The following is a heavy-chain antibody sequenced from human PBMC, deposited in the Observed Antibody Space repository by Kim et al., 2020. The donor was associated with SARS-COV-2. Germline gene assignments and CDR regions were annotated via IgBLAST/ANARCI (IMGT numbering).Heavy chain of an antibody. D-gene: IGHD1-1*01. J-gene: IGHJ4*02. CDR2: INHSGST. Sequence: SETLSLTCAVYGGSFSGYYWSWIRQPPGKGLEWIGEINHSGSTNYNPSLKSRVTISVDTSKNEFSLKLSSVTAADTAVYYCATKLPYYGGQGTLVTVSS. CDR3: ATKLPYY. V-gene: IGHV4-34*01. CDR1: GGSFSGYY.